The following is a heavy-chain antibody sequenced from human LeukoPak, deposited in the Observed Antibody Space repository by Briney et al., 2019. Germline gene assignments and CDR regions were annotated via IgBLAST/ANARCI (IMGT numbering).Heavy chain of an antibody. V-gene: IGHV1-24*01. J-gene: IGHJ3*02. CDR1: GYTLTELS. D-gene: IGHD4-23*01. CDR2: FDPEDGET. CDR3: ATGIGVDYGGNGHHDAFDI. Sequence: ASVKVSCKVSGYTLTELSMHWVRQAPGKGLEWMGGFDPEDGETIYAQKFQGRVTMTEDTSTDTAYMELSSLRSEDTAVYYCATGIGVDYGGNGHHDAFDIWGQGTMVTVSS.